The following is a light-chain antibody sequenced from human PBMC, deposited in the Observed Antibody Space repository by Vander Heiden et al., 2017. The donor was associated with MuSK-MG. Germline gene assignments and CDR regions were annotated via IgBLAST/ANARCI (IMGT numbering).Light chain of an antibody. CDR2: GAS. Sequence: EIVMPQSPATLSVSPGERATLSCRASQSISINLAWYQQKPGKAPRLLIYGASSRETGIPARFSGSGSGTEFTLTISSLQPEDFAAYYCQHYNSTPATFGPGTKVEIK. V-gene: IGKV3-15*01. J-gene: IGKJ1*01. CDR1: QSISIN. CDR3: QHYNSTPAT.